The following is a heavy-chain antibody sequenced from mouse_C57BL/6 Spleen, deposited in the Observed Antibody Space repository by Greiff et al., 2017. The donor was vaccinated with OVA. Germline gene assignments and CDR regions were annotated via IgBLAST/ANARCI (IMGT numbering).Heavy chain of an antibody. Sequence: QVQLQQSGPGLVQPSQSLSITCTVSGFSLTSYGVHWVRQSPGKGLEWLGVIWSGGSTDYNAAFISRLSISKDNSKSQVFFKMNSLQADDTAIYYCAKTYYSNYVWFAYWGQGTLVTVSA. D-gene: IGHD2-5*01. V-gene: IGHV2-2*01. CDR3: AKTYYSNYVWFAY. CDR1: GFSLTSYG. J-gene: IGHJ3*01. CDR2: IWSGGST.